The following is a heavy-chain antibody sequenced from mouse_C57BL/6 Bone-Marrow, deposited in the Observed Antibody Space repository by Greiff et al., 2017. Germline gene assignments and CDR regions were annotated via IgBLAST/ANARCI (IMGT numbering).Heavy chain of an antibody. Sequence: QVHVKQPGAELVKPGASVKLSCKASGYTFTSYWMQWVKQRPGQGLEWIGEIDPSDSYTNYNQKFKGKATLTVDTSSSTAYMQLSSLTSEDSAVYYCARSDYGSIPYAMDYWGQGTSVTVSS. V-gene: IGHV1-50*01. CDR2: IDPSDSYT. CDR1: GYTFTSYW. D-gene: IGHD1-1*01. CDR3: ARSDYGSIPYAMDY. J-gene: IGHJ4*01.